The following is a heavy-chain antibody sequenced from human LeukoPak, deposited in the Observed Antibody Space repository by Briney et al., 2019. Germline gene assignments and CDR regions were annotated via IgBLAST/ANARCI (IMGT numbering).Heavy chain of an antibody. D-gene: IGHD3-22*01. CDR3: ARGRGRYYYDSSGFLDY. Sequence: SETLSLTCTVSGASISSYYWTWIRQTPGKGLEWIGYIHYTGSTNYNPSLKSRVTISVDTSKNQFSLKLSSVTAADTAVYYCARGRGRYYYDSSGFLDYWGQGTLVTVSS. V-gene: IGHV4-59*12. J-gene: IGHJ4*02. CDR2: IHYTGST. CDR1: GASISSYY.